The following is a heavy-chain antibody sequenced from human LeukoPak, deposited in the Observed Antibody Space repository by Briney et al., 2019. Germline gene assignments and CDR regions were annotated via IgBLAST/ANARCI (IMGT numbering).Heavy chain of an antibody. V-gene: IGHV3-7*03. D-gene: IGHD3-22*01. J-gene: IGHJ4*02. CDR3: ARAAYDSSGYLPL. Sequence: GGSLRLSCEGSAFIFSGHWMNWVRQTPGKGLEWVASIKEDGSERQYVDSVKGRFSISRDNTKGSLFLQLNSLRAEDTAVYYCARAAYDSSGYLPLWGQGTLVSVSS. CDR2: IKEDGSER. CDR1: AFIFSGHW.